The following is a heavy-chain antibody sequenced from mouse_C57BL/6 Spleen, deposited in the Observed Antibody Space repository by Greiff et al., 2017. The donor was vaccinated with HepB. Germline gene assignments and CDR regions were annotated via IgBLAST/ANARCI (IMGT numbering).Heavy chain of an antibody. J-gene: IGHJ2*01. CDR2: INPNNGGT. V-gene: IGHV1-26*01. D-gene: IGHD2-3*01. CDR1: GYTFTDYY. Sequence: EVQLQQSGPELVKPGASVKISCKASGYTFTDYYMNWVKQSHGKSLEWIGDINPNNGGTSYNQKFKGKATLTVDKSSTTAYRELRSMTSEDSEVYYCARGIYDGYSYFDYWGQGTTLTVSS. CDR3: ARGIYDGYSYFDY.